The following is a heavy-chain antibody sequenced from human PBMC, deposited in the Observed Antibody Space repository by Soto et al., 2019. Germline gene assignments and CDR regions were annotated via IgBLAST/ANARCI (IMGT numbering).Heavy chain of an antibody. CDR1: GFSLTATGEG. CDR2: IFWDDDK. CDR3: ARRRVYYIPLGEPSAIGDDFDV. D-gene: IGHD3-3*01. J-gene: IGHJ3*01. V-gene: IGHV2-5*02. Sequence: QITLTETGPTLVKPTQTLTLTCTFSGFSLTATGEGVGWIRQPPGKALEWLGVIFWDDDKRYSPSLRGRLTVTKDTSRNQVVLSLTNMGPVDTATDYCARRRVYYIPLGEPSAIGDDFDVWGQGTLVTVSA.